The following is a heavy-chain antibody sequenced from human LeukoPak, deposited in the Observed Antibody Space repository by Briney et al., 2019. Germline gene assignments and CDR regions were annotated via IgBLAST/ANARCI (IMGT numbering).Heavy chain of an antibody. D-gene: IGHD3-3*01. J-gene: IGHJ4*02. CDR3: ARVRGVISY. CDR1: GYTLTELS. Sequence: WASVKVSCKVSGYTLTELSMHWVRQATGQGLEWMGWMNPNSGNTGYVQKFQGRVTMTRNTSISTAYMELSSLRSEDTAVYYCARVRGVISYWGQGTLVTVSS. V-gene: IGHV1-8*01. CDR2: MNPNSGNT.